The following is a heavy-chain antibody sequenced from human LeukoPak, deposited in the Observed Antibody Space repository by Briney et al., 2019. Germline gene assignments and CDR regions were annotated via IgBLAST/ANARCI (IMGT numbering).Heavy chain of an antibody. CDR3: AKXXRSYGSGSYISPFDY. CDR1: GFTFSSYG. J-gene: IGHJ4*02. Sequence: GGSLRLSCAAFGFTFSSYGMHWVRQAPGKGLEWVAFIRYDGSNKYYADSVKGRFTISRDNSKNTLYLQMNSLRAEDTAVYYCAKXXRSYGSGSYISPFDYWGQGTLVTVSS. CDR2: IRYDGSNK. D-gene: IGHD3-10*01. V-gene: IGHV3-30*02.